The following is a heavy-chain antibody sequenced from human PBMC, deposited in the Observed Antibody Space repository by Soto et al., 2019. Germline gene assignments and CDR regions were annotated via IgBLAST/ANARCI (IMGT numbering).Heavy chain of an antibody. CDR3: VIRSGYGSRTYFPFDY. CDR2: ISGSGDST. Sequence: EVQLLESGGGLVQPGGSLRLSCAASGLTLGSHGMSWVRQSPGKGMEWVSSISGSGDSTYYVESVKGRFTTSTDNSKNTLYLQLNSLRVEDTAVYYCVIRSGYGSRTYFPFDYWGQGTLVTV. CDR1: GLTLGSHG. D-gene: IGHD3-10*01. J-gene: IGHJ4*02. V-gene: IGHV3-23*01.